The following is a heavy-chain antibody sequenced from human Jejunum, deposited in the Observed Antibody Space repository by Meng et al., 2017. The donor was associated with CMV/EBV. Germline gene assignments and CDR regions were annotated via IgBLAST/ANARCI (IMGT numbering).Heavy chain of an antibody. CDR3: ARGKPSLETGETYQH. V-gene: IGHV3-23*01. D-gene: IGHD3-16*01. CDR2: ISASDGAT. J-gene: IGHJ1*01. Sequence: AFTFRASAMTWVRPAPGKGLQWVAGISASDGATFYDPSVKGRFTISRDNSENTQFLQMSSLIAAHTAVYYCARGKPSLETGETYQHWGQGTLVTVSS. CDR1: AFTFRASA.